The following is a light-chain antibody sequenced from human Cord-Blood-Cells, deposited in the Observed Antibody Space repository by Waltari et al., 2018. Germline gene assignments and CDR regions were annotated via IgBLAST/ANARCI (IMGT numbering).Light chain of an antibody. CDR1: QNISSW. CDR2: AAS. CDR3: QQANSFPLT. Sequence: DIQMTQSPYSASALVGYRVPITCRERQNISSWLAWYQQKPGKAPKLLIYAASSLQRGVPSRFSGSGSGTDFTLTISSLQPEDFATYYCQQANSFPLTFGGGTKVEIK. J-gene: IGKJ4*01. V-gene: IGKV1-12*01.